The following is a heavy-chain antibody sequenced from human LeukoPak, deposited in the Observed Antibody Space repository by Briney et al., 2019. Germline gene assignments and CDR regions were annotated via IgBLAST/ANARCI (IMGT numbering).Heavy chain of an antibody. CDR3: AKDLVIYRIAAAEFDY. D-gene: IGHD6-13*01. J-gene: IGHJ4*02. Sequence: GGSLRLSCAASGFTFSSYWMHWVRQAPGKGLVWVSRINNVGSSTTYADSVKGRFTISRDNSKNTLYLQMNSLRAEDTAVYYCAKDLVIYRIAAAEFDYWGQGTLVTVSS. CDR2: INNVGSST. CDR1: GFTFSSYW. V-gene: IGHV3-74*01.